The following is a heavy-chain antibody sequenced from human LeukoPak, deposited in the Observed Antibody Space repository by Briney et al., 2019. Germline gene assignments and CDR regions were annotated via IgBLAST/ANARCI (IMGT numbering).Heavy chain of an antibody. CDR1: RFAFSSNW. CDR3: ATSLGPLTEY. CDR2: INSGGSGT. V-gene: IGHV3-74*01. D-gene: IGHD7-27*01. Sequence: GGSLRLSCAASRFAFSSNWMHWVRQTPGKGLVWVSRINSGGSGTSYADSVEGRFTISRDNAKNTLYLQMNSLRAEDTAAYYCATSLGPLTEYWGQGTLVTVSS. J-gene: IGHJ4*02.